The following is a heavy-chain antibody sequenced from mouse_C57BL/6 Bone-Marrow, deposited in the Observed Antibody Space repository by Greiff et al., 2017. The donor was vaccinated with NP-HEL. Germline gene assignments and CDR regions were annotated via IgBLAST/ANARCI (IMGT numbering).Heavy chain of an antibody. CDR2: INPSTGGT. D-gene: IGHD2-5*01. CDR3: ARQSNRRFFAY. Sequence: EVQLQQSGPELVKPGASVKISCKASGYSFTGYYMNWVKQSPEKSLEWIGEINPSTGGTTYNQKFKAKATLTVDNSSSTAYMQLKSLTSEDSAVYYCARQSNRRFFAYWGQGTLVTVSA. V-gene: IGHV1-42*01. CDR1: GYSFTGYY. J-gene: IGHJ3*01.